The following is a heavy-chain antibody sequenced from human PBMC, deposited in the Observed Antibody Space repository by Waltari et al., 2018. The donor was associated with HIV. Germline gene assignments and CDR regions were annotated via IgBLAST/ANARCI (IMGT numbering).Heavy chain of an antibody. J-gene: IGHJ3*02. CDR3: ERASKMTTVTNDAFDI. Sequence: LVESGGGLAKPGGSVRLSCSASAVTFSFYTLNWVREAPGKVLDCVSYISSHSNYIYYAESVKGRFTITSDSARNSLYLQRNSLKDEDTAVYYCERASKMTTVTNDAFDICGQGTMVTVSS. D-gene: IGHD4-17*01. V-gene: IGHV3-21*01. CDR2: ISSHSNYI. CDR1: AVTFSFYT.